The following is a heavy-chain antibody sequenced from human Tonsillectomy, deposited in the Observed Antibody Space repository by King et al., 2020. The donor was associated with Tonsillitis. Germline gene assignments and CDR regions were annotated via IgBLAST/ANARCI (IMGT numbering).Heavy chain of an antibody. D-gene: IGHD3-22*01. CDR3: ARDTHDSSGYYTNLDY. CDR2: ISSSSSYT. J-gene: IGHJ4*02. Sequence: VQLVESGGDLVKPGGSLRLSCAASRFTFSDYYMSWIRQAPGKGLEWVSYISSSSSYTNYADSVKGRFTISRDNAKNSLYLQMNSLRAEDTAVYYCARDTHDSSGYYTNLDYWGQGTLVTVSS. CDR1: RFTFSDYY. V-gene: IGHV3-11*06.